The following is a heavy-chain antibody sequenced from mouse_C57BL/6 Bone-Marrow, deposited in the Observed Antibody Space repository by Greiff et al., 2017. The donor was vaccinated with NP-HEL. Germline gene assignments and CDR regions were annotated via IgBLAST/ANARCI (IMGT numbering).Heavy chain of an antibody. CDR3: ARSGWEGWFAY. CDR2: INPSNGGT. D-gene: IGHD1-1*02. Sequence: QVQLQQPGTELVKPGASVKLSCKASGYTFPRYWLPWVPPRPGHRLACLGPINPSNGGTNYNEKFKSKATLTVDKSSSTAYMQLSSLTSEDSAVYYCARSGWEGWFAYWGQGTLVTVSA. CDR1: GYTFPRYW. V-gene: IGHV1-53*01. J-gene: IGHJ3*01.